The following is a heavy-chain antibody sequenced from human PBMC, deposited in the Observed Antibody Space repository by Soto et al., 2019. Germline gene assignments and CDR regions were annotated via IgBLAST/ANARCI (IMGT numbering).Heavy chain of an antibody. V-gene: IGHV3-48*02. CDR2: ISGGGETI. CDR3: ARESPSSQWLPTRYFDY. CDR1: RFTFSDYS. Sequence: GGSLRLSCAASRFTFSDYSMNWVRQAPGKGLEWVSYISGGGETIYYADSVRGRFTISRGNAKNSLFLQMNSLRDEDTAVYYCARESPSSQWLPTRYFDYWGQGTLVTVSS. J-gene: IGHJ4*02. D-gene: IGHD6-19*01.